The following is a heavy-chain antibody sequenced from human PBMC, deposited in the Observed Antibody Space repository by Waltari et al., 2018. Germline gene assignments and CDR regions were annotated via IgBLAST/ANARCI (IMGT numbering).Heavy chain of an antibody. Sequence: EVRLVESGGGLVQPGGSLRLSCTASGFDFSNQWMSWVRQAPGKGAEWVANIRPDDSERFYLDSVKGRFTISRDNAKKSLYLQMNSLRVEDTALYYCARDWAYGFDVWGQGTTVSVSS. V-gene: IGHV3-7*01. CDR2: IRPDDSER. CDR1: GFDFSNQW. CDR3: ARDWAYGFDV. D-gene: IGHD7-27*01. J-gene: IGHJ3*01.